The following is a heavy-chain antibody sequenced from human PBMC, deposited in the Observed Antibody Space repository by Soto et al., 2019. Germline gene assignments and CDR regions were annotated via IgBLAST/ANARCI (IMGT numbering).Heavy chain of an antibody. D-gene: IGHD3-16*01. J-gene: IGHJ6*02. CDR1: GFTFSSYG. CDR2: IWYDGSTK. V-gene: IGHV3-33*01. CDR3: AREGGVSSPGYYSGMDV. Sequence: PGGSLRLSCAASGFTFSSYGMHWVRQAPGKGLEGVALIWYDGSTKNYADSVKGRFTISRDNSKSTLYLQMSSLRVEDTAVYYCAREGGVSSPGYYSGMDVWGQGTTVPVSS.